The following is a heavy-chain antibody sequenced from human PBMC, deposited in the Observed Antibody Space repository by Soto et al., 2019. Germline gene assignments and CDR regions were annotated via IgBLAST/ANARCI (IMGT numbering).Heavy chain of an antibody. Sequence: QVLLLEPGPGLVEPSQTLSLTCNVSGTSIGSGGYFWTWIRQHPGKGLEWIGYIYSAKNTNYNPALQSRVSMSLDTSKNQFSLKLSSVTAEDTAVYYCARDPTRPYTHFYGLDVWGQGTTVTVSS. V-gene: IGHV4-31*03. J-gene: IGHJ6*02. D-gene: IGHD3-16*01. CDR2: IYSAKNT. CDR1: GTSIGSGGYF. CDR3: ARDPTRPYTHFYGLDV.